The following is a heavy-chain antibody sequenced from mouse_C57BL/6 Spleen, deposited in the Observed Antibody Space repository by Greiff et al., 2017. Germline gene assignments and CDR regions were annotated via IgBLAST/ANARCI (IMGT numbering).Heavy chain of an antibody. CDR1: GYTFTDYY. Sequence: EVQLQESGPVLVKPGASVKMSCKASGYTFTDYYMNWVKQSHGKSLEWIGVINPYNGGTSYNQKFKGKATLTVDKSSSTAYMELNSLTSEDSAVYYCARRSEAYYSNYDYFDYWGQGTTLTVSS. V-gene: IGHV1-19*01. J-gene: IGHJ2*01. CDR3: ARRSEAYYSNYDYFDY. CDR2: INPYNGGT. D-gene: IGHD2-5*01.